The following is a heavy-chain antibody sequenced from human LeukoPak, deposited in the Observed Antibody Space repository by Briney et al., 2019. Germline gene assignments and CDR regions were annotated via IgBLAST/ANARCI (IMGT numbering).Heavy chain of an antibody. CDR1: GFTFSSYS. CDR2: ISSSSSYI. J-gene: IGHJ4*02. V-gene: IGHV3-21*01. Sequence: PGGSLRLSCAASGFTFSSYSMNWVRQAPGKGLEWVSSISSSSSYIYYADSVKGRFTISRDNAKNSLYLQMNSLRAEDTAVYYCASLSYDSSGYVLFWGQGTLVTVSP. D-gene: IGHD3-22*01. CDR3: ASLSYDSSGYVLF.